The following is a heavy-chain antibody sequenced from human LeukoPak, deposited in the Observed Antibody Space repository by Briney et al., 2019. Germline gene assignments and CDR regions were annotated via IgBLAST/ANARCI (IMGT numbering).Heavy chain of an antibody. J-gene: IGHJ6*04. V-gene: IGHV4-30-4*01. CDR1: GGSISSGDYY. Sequence: PSQTLSLTCTVSGGSISSGDYYWRWIRQPPGKGLEWIEYIYYSGSTYYNPSLKSRVTISVDTSKNQFSLKLSSVTAADTAVYYCARGIVVESYYYYGMDVWGKGTTVTVSS. CDR3: ARGIVVESYYYYGMDV. CDR2: IYYSGST. D-gene: IGHD2-2*01.